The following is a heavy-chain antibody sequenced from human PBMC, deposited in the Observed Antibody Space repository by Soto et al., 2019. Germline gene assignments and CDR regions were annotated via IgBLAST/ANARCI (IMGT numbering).Heavy chain of an antibody. CDR2: IIPIFGTA. V-gene: IGHV1-69*12. CDR3: AREVAVVTAIGGGAYYYGMDV. D-gene: IGHD2-21*02. J-gene: IGHJ6*02. CDR1: GGTFSSYA. Sequence: QVQLVQSGAEVKKPGSSVKVACKASGGTFSSYAISWVRRAPGQGLEWMGGIIPIFGTANYAQKFQGRVTITADESTSTAYMELSSLRSEDTAVYYCAREVAVVTAIGGGAYYYGMDVWGQGTTVTVSS.